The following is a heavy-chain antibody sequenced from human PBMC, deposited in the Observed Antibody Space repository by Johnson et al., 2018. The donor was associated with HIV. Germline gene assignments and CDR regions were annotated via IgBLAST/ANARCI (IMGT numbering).Heavy chain of an antibody. CDR2: INCNGGST. D-gene: IGHD1-26*01. J-gene: IGHJ3*02. V-gene: IGHV3-20*04. Sequence: VQLVESGGGLVQPGRSLRLSCAASGFTFDDYAMHWVRQAPGKGPEWVSGINCNGGSTGYAASVNGRLTISRDNSKNTLSLQMNSRRAEDSACYYCARVRRSRAYAFDIWGQGTMVTVSS. CDR3: ARVRRSRAYAFDI. CDR1: GFTFDDYA.